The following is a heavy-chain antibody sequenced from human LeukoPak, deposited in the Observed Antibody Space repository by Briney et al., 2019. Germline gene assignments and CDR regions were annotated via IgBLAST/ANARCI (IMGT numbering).Heavy chain of an antibody. D-gene: IGHD2-8*01. CDR1: GGSISNTNW. CDR3: SRENGAFSPFGY. CDR2: IPLTGLT. V-gene: IGHV4-4*02. J-gene: IGHJ4*02. Sequence: SETLSLTCGVSGGSISNTNWWSWVRQPPGQGLEWIGEIPLTGLTHCNPSLESRVTVSLDKSKNQLSLNLTSVTAADTAVYYCSRENGAFSPFGYWGQGTLVTVLS.